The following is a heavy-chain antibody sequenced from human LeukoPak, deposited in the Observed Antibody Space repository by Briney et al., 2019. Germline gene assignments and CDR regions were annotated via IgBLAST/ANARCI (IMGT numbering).Heavy chain of an antibody. CDR1: GFTLSDAW. CDR2: IKSKTDGGTT. V-gene: IGHV3-15*01. J-gene: IGHJ1*01. Sequence: GGSLRLSCAASGFTLSDAWMSWVRQAPGKGLEWVGRIKSKTDGGTTDYAAPVKGRFTISRDDSKNTLYLQMNSLKTEDTAVYYCTTLPGEWLVPKYFQHWGQGTLVTVSS. CDR3: TTLPGEWLVPKYFQH. D-gene: IGHD6-19*01.